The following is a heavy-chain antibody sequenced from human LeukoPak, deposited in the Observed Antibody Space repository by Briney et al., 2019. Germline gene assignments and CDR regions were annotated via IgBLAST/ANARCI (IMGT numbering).Heavy chain of an antibody. V-gene: IGHV3-30-3*01. Sequence: AGRSLRLPCAASGFTFRSYAMHWVRQAPGKGLEWVAVISYDGSNKYYADSVKGRFTISRDNSKNTLYLQMNSLRAEDTAVYYCARDPLLYHYMDVWGKGTTVTVSS. CDR1: GFTFRSYA. D-gene: IGHD3-10*01. CDR3: ARDPLLYHYMDV. CDR2: ISYDGSNK. J-gene: IGHJ6*03.